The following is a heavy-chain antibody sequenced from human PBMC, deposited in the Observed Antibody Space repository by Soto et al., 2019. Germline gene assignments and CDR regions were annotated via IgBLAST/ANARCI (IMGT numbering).Heavy chain of an antibody. J-gene: IGHJ6*02. CDR2: IDPSDSDS. Sequence: PGESLKISCKSSGYNSPTYWINWVRQMPGKGLEWMARIDPSDSDSDYSPSFQGHVTISTDKSISTAYLQWNSLKASDTAIYYCAIAETVFGPMDVWGQGTTVTVSS. V-gene: IGHV5-10-1*01. D-gene: IGHD3-16*01. CDR3: AIAETVFGPMDV. CDR1: GYNSPTYW.